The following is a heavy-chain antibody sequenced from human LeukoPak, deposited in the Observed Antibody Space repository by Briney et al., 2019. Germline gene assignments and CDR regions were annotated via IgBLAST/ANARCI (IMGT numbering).Heavy chain of an antibody. J-gene: IGHJ4*02. CDR2: ISRSGGLT. V-gene: IGHV3-48*02. CDR1: GFAFSRYT. Sequence: GGSLRLSCAASGFAFSRYTMNWVRQAPGKGLEWVSYISRSGGLTDYADSVRGRFIISRDNARNSLFLQMNSLRDEDTAVYYCARDHYDEQGDHFDYWGQGTLVTVSS. D-gene: IGHD4-17*01. CDR3: ARDHYDEQGDHFDY.